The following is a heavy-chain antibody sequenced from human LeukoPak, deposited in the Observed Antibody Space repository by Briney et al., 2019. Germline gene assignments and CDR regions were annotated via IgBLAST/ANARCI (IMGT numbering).Heavy chain of an antibody. CDR1: GFTFTRFA. V-gene: IGHV3-23*01. J-gene: IGHJ4*02. CDR3: VRVPFLEWLTYFDS. CDR2: ISGNAART. Sequence: GGSLRLSCVASGFTFTRFAMNWVRQAPGKGLEWVSAISGNAARTYFADSVKGRFTISRDNSKNTLYLEMNSLRAEDTAIYYCVRVPFLEWLTYFDSWGQGTLVTVSS. D-gene: IGHD3-3*01.